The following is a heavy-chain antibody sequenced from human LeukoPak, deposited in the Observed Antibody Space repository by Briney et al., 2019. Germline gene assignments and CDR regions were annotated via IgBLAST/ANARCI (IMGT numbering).Heavy chain of an antibody. D-gene: IGHD3-10*01. CDR3: ARDLRVRGVIISADYYYYGMDV. Sequence: PGGSLRLSCAASGFTFSNYWMSWVRQAPGKGLEWVANIKQDGSEKYYVDSVKGRFTISRDNAKNSLYLQMNSLRAEDTAVYYCARDLRVRGVIISADYYYYGMDVWGQGTTVTVSS. V-gene: IGHV3-7*03. J-gene: IGHJ6*02. CDR2: IKQDGSEK. CDR1: GFTFSNYW.